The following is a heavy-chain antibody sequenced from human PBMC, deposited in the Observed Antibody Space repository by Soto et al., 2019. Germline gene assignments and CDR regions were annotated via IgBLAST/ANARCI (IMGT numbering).Heavy chain of an antibody. Sequence: TLSLTCTVSGGSISSSSYYWGWIRQPPGKGLEWIGSIYYSGSTYYNPSLKSRVTISVDTSKNQFSLKLSSVTAADTAVYYCARPASSGSYWSFDLWGRGTLVTVSS. CDR2: IYYSGST. CDR3: ARPASSGSYWSFDL. J-gene: IGHJ2*01. V-gene: IGHV4-39*01. D-gene: IGHD3-22*01. CDR1: GGSISSSSYY.